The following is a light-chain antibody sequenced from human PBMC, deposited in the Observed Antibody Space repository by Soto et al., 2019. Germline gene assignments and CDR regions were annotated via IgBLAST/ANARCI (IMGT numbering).Light chain of an antibody. J-gene: IGLJ2*01. CDR3: QTWGTGIHVV. Sequence: QLVLTQSPSASASLGASGKLTCTLSSVHSSYAIAWHQQQPEKGPRYLMKLNSDGSHSKGDGIPDRFSGSSSGAERYLTISSLQSEDEADYYCQTWGTGIHVVFGGGTKLTVL. CDR2: LNSDGSH. CDR1: SVHSSYA. V-gene: IGLV4-69*01.